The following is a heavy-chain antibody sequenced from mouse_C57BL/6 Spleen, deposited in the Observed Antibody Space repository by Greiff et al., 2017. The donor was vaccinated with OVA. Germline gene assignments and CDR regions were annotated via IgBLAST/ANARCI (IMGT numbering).Heavy chain of an antibody. CDR3: ARDYDYWYCDV. D-gene: IGHD2-4*01. CDR1: GYTFTSYW. V-gene: IGHV1-7*01. Sequence: VQLQQSGADLAKPGASVKLSCKASGYTFTSYWVHWVKQRPGQGLEWIGYINPSSGYTKYNQKFKDKATLTADKSSSTAYMQLSSLTYEDSAVYYCARDYDYWYCDVWGTGTTVTVSS. J-gene: IGHJ1*03. CDR2: INPSSGYT.